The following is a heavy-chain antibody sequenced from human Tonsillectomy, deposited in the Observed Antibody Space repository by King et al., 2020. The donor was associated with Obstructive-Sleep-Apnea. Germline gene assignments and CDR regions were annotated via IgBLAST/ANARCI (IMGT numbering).Heavy chain of an antibody. V-gene: IGHV1-8*01. Sequence: VQLVESGAEVKKPGASVKVSCKASGYTFTSYDINWVRQATGQGLEGMGWMNPNSVNTGSAQKFQGRGTMNRNTSISTAYMELSSLRSEDTAVYYCAGGLWGSGSYYTFDYWGQGTLVTVSS. CDR3: AGGLWGSGSYYTFDY. CDR1: GYTFTSYD. CDR2: MNPNSVNT. D-gene: IGHD3-10*01. J-gene: IGHJ4*02.